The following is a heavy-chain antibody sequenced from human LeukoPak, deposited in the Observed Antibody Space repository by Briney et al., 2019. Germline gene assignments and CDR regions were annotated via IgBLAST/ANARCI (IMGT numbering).Heavy chain of an antibody. Sequence: GGSLRLSCAASGFSSSTYAMAWVRQAPGKGLQWVSGIIGSGTTYYADSVKGRFTISRDNSKNTVYLQMNSLRVEDTAIYYCAKDEHYSDGSWEFDPWGQGTLVTVSS. D-gene: IGHD4-17*01. J-gene: IGHJ5*02. CDR3: AKDEHYSDGSWEFDP. CDR1: GFSSSTYA. V-gene: IGHV3-23*01. CDR2: IIGSGTT.